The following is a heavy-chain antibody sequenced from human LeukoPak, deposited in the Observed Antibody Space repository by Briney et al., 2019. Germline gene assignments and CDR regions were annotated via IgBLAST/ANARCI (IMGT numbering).Heavy chain of an antibody. J-gene: IGHJ4*02. Sequence: LASETLSLTCTVSGGSFSIYYWSWIRQPAGKGLEWASSIFPSGGEIHYADSVRGRFTISRDNSKSTLSLQMNSLRAEDTAIYYCATYRQVLLPFESWGQGTLVTVSS. D-gene: IGHD2-8*02. CDR3: ATYRQVLLPFES. CDR1: GGSFSIYY. V-gene: IGHV3-23*01. CDR2: IFPSGGEI.